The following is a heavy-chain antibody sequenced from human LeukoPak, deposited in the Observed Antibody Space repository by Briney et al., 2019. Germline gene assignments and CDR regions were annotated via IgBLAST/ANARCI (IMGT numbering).Heavy chain of an antibody. D-gene: IGHD3-10*01. J-gene: IGHJ5*02. CDR2: ISGSGGST. CDR1: GFTFSRYA. V-gene: IGHV3-23*01. Sequence: PGGSLRLSCAASGFTFSRYAMGWVRQAPGKGLEWVSAISGSGGSTYYADSVKGRFTISRDNSKNTLYLEMNSLRAEDTAVYYCAKVDYYGSGRYNWFDPWGQGTLVTVSS. CDR3: AKVDYYGSGRYNWFDP.